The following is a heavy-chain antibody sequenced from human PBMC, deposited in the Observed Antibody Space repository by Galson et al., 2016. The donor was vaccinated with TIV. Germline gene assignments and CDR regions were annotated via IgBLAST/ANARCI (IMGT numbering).Heavy chain of an antibody. CDR2: INPDNGVT. D-gene: IGHD3-16*01. Sequence: SVKVSCKASGYNFNNFYLHWVRQAPGQGPEWMGWINPDNGVTHYAKQFQGRLTMTRDTPISTAYLDLRGLRSDDTAVYYCARVHFIMSSASFDSWGQGSLVTVSS. V-gene: IGHV1-2*02. CDR3: ARVHFIMSSASFDS. CDR1: GYNFNNFY. J-gene: IGHJ5*01.